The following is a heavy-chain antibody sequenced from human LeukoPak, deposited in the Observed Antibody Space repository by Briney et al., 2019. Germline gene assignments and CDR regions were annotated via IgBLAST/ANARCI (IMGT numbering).Heavy chain of an antibody. CDR2: IYHSGST. D-gene: IGHD6-19*01. CDR1: GGSISSYL. CDR3: ARVSGGWYPIDY. V-gene: IGHV4-59*01. Sequence: SETLSLTCTVPGGSISSYLWSWIRQPPGKGLEWIGYIYHSGSTNYNPSLKSRVTISVDTSKNQFSLNLTSVIAADTAVYYCARVSGGWYPIDYWGQGTLVTVSS. J-gene: IGHJ4*02.